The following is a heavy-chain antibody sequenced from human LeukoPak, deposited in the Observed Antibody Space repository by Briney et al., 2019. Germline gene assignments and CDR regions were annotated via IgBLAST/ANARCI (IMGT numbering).Heavy chain of an antibody. J-gene: IGHJ4*02. CDR1: GYTFTGYY. V-gene: IGHV1-2*02. CDR3: ARRHTAMVTLDY. D-gene: IGHD5-18*01. CDR2: INPNSGGT. Sequence: GASVKVSCKASGYTFTGYYMHWVRQAPGQGLEWMGWINPNSGGTNYAQKFQGRVTMTRDASISTAYMELSRLRSDDTAVYYCARRHTAMVTLDYWGQGTLVTVSS.